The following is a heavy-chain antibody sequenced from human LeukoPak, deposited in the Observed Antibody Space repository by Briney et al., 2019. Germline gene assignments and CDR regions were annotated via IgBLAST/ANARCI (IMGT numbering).Heavy chain of an antibody. CDR1: GFTFSSYA. V-gene: IGHV3-23*01. CDR3: AKGVGGVVPAANFDY. D-gene: IGHD2-2*01. CDR2: ISGSGGST. Sequence: PGGSLRLSCAASGFTFSSYAMSWVRQAPGKGLEWVSSISGSGGSTYSPDAVKGRFTISRDNSKNTLYLQMNSLRAEDTAVYYCAKGVGGVVPAANFDYWGQGTLVTVSS. J-gene: IGHJ4*02.